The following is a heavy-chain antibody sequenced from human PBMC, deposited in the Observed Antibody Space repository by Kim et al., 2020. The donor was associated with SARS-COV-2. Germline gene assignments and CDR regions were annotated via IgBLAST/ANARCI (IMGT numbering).Heavy chain of an antibody. D-gene: IGHD2-2*01. Sequence: GGSLRLSCAASGFTFSNAWMSWVRQAPGKGLEWVGRIKSKTDGGTTDYAAPVKGRFTISRDDSKNTLYLQMNSLKTEDTAVYYCTTGTSDIVVVPAAIHRSYWGQGTLVTVSS. CDR3: TTGTSDIVVVPAAIHRSY. CDR2: IKSKTDGGTT. CDR1: GFTFSNAW. J-gene: IGHJ4*02. V-gene: IGHV3-15*01.